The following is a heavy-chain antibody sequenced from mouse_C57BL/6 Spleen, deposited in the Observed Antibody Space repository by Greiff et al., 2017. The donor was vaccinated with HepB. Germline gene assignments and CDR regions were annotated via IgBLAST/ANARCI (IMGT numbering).Heavy chain of an antibody. V-gene: IGHV1-26*01. J-gene: IGHJ3*01. Sequence: EVQLQQSGPELVKPGASVKISCKASGYTFTDYYMNWVKQSHGKSLEWIGDINPNNGGTSYNQKFKGKATLTVDKSSSTAYMELRSLTSEDSAVYYCARSIYYYGSPSWFAYWGQGTLVTVSA. CDR1: GYTFTDYY. CDR3: ARSIYYYGSPSWFAY. D-gene: IGHD1-1*01. CDR2: INPNNGGT.